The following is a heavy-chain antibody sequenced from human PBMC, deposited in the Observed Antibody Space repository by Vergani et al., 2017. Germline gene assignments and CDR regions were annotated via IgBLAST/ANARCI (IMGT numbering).Heavy chain of an antibody. CDR3: ARHLASGYSGGWSTNYWDFDL. J-gene: IGHJ2*01. Sequence: QLQLQESGPGLVKPSETLSLTCTVSGGSISSSSYYWGWIRQPPGKGLEWIGSIYYSGSTYYNPSLKSRVTISVDTSKNPFSLKLSSVTAADTAVYYCARHLASGYSGGWSTNYWDFDLWGRGTLATVSS. CDR1: GGSISSSSYY. V-gene: IGHV4-39*01. CDR2: IYYSGST. D-gene: IGHD6-19*01.